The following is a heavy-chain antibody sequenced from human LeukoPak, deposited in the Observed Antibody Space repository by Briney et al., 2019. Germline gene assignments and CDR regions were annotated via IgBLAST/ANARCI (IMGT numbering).Heavy chain of an antibody. D-gene: IGHD3-10*01. Sequence: GGSLRLSCAASGFTFDTYAMSWVRQAPGKGLEWVSTIGNTETYYADSVKGRFTISRDNRQNTVYLQMTSLRTEDTAVYFCAKDAIRGNGIYDAFDIWGQGTRVTVSS. V-gene: IGHV3-23*01. CDR3: AKDAIRGNGIYDAFDI. J-gene: IGHJ3*02. CDR1: GFTFDTYA. CDR2: IGNTET.